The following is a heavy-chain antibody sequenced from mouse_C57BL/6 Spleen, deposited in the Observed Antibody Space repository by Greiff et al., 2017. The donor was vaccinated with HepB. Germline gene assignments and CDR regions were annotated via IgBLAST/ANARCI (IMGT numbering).Heavy chain of an antibody. CDR1: GYTFTSYG. V-gene: IGHV1-81*01. CDR3: ARSGAQATDYFDY. D-gene: IGHD3-2*02. CDR2: IYPRSGNT. Sequence: VMLVESGAELARPGASVKLSCKASGYTFTSYGISWVKQRTGQGLEWIGEIYPRSGNTYYNEKFKGKATLTADKSSSTAYMELRSLTSEDSAVYFCARSGAQATDYFDYWGQGTTLTVSS. J-gene: IGHJ2*01.